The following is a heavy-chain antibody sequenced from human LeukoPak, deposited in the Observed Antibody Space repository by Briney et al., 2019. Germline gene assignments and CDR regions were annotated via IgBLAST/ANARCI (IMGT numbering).Heavy chain of an antibody. CDR1: GFIFSKYG. Sequence: PGGSLRLSCAVSGFIFSKYGMTWLRQAPGKGLEWVSGIALNGGDTDYADSVRGRFTISRDNFQNSLYLQMNSLRAEDTAVYYCARLILTGAPTRGYFDSWGQGTLVTVSS. CDR3: ARLILTGAPTRGYFDS. D-gene: IGHD3-9*01. CDR2: IALNGGDT. J-gene: IGHJ4*02. V-gene: IGHV3-23*01.